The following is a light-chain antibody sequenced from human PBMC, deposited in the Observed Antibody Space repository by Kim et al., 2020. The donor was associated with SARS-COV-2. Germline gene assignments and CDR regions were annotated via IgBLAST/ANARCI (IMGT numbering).Light chain of an antibody. CDR2: AKN. CDR3: YSRATNDNVV. CDR1: SLRSYY. V-gene: IGLV3-19*01. J-gene: IGLJ2*01. Sequence: SSELTQDPAVSVALGQTVRITCQGDSLRSYYATWYQQKPGQAPILLIYAKNNRPSGIPDRFSGSSSGNTASLTITGAQAEDEADYYRYSRATNDNVVFGG.